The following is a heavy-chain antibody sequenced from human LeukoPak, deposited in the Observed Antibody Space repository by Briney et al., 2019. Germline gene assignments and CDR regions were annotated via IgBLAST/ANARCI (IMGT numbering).Heavy chain of an antibody. CDR3: ARVTGYMIEDYFDY. J-gene: IGHJ4*02. Sequence: SEALVLHFNVPGGPIRSGSYYLSWIRQPARKGLEWIGRIYTSGSTNYNPSLKSRVTISVDTSKNQFSLKLSSVTAANTAVYYCARVTGYMIEDYFDYWGQGTLVTVSS. V-gene: IGHV4-61*02. CDR2: IYTSGST. CDR1: GGPIRSGSYY. D-gene: IGHD3-22*01.